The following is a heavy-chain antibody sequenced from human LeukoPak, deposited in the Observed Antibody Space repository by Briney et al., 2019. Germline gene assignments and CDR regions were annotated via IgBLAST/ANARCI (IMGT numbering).Heavy chain of an antibody. V-gene: IGHV4-4*07. Sequence: SETLSLTCTVSGGSISSYYWSWIRQPAGKGLEWTGRIYTSGSTNYNPSLKSRVTMSVDTSKNQFSLKLSSVTAADTAVYYCARAMVGATMNWFDPWGQGTLVTVSS. D-gene: IGHD1-26*01. CDR1: GGSISSYY. J-gene: IGHJ5*02. CDR3: ARAMVGATMNWFDP. CDR2: IYTSGST.